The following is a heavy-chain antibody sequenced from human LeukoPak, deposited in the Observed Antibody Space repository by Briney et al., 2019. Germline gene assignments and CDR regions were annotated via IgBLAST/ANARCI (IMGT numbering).Heavy chain of an antibody. Sequence: PGGSLRLSCAASGFTFSSYAMHWVRQAPGKGLEWVAVISYDGSNKYYADSVKGRFTISRDNSKNTLYLQMNSLRAEDTAVYYCAREIDIVVVPAAIDYWGQGTLVTASS. V-gene: IGHV3-30-3*01. CDR1: GFTFSSYA. CDR2: ISYDGSNK. D-gene: IGHD2-2*01. CDR3: AREIDIVVVPAAIDY. J-gene: IGHJ4*02.